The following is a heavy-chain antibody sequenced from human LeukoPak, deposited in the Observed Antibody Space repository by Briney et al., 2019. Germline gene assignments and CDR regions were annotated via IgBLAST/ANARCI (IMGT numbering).Heavy chain of an antibody. Sequence: ASVKVPCKASGGTFSSYAISWVRQAPGQGLEWMGGIIPIFGTANYAQKFQGRVTITADESTSTAYMELSSLRSEDTAVYYCARGLRRDYYDSSGYFDYWGQGTLVTVSS. V-gene: IGHV1-69*01. CDR3: ARGLRRDYYDSSGYFDY. D-gene: IGHD3-22*01. CDR2: IIPIFGTA. J-gene: IGHJ4*02. CDR1: GGTFSSYA.